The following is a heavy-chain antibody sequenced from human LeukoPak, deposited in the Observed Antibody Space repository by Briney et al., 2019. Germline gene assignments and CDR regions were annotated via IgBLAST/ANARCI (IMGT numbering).Heavy chain of an antibody. CDR1: GFTVSSYG. V-gene: IGHV3-30*18. CDR2: ISYDGSNV. Sequence: GGSLRLSCAASGFTVSSYGMHWVRQAPGKGLEWVATISYDGSNVYYADSVKGRFTISRDNSKNTLYLQMNVLRAEDTTVYYCAKDRGSGTYYNYYFGMDVWGQGTTVPVSS. D-gene: IGHD3-10*01. J-gene: IGHJ6*02. CDR3: AKDRGSGTYYNYYFGMDV.